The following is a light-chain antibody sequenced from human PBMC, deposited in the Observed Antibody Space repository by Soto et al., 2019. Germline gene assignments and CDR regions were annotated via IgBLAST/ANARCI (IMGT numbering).Light chain of an antibody. CDR3: QQYSSSPGGT. Sequence: DIVLTQSPGTLSLSPGERATLSCRASQSVSSTYLAWYQQKPGQAPRLLIYGASSRATGIPDRFSGSGSGTDFTLTISRLEPEDFAVYYCQQYSSSPGGTFGQGTKVEI. J-gene: IGKJ1*01. CDR1: QSVSSTY. V-gene: IGKV3-20*01. CDR2: GAS.